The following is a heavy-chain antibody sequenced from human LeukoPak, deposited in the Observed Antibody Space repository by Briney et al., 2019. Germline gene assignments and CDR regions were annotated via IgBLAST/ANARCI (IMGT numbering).Heavy chain of an antibody. J-gene: IGHJ4*02. Sequence: GESLKISCKGSGYSFTNYWIAWVRQMPGKGLKWMGIIYPGDSDTRYSPSFQGQVIISADKSISTAYLQWSSLKASDSAMYYCARLIVGAARYFDYWGQGTLVTVSS. D-gene: IGHD1-26*01. V-gene: IGHV5-51*01. CDR2: IYPGDSDT. CDR1: GYSFTNYW. CDR3: ARLIVGAARYFDY.